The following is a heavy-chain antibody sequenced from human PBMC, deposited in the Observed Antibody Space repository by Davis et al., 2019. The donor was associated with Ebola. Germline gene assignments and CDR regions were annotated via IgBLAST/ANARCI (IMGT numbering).Heavy chain of an antibody. CDR3: AREGYYDNSDHLDDAFDN. CDR1: GDSISGYY. Sequence: PSETLSLTCTVSGDSISGYYWSWARQPPGKGLEWIGHIYYTGTTNYNPSLKNRVTISVDTSKNQFSLKLTSVTAADTAVYYCAREGYYDNSDHLDDAFDNWGPGTMVIVSS. D-gene: IGHD3-16*01. CDR2: IYYTGTT. J-gene: IGHJ3*02. V-gene: IGHV4-59*01.